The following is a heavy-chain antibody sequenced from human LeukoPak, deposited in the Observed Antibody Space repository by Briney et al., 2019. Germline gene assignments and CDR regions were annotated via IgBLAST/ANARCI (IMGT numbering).Heavy chain of an antibody. CDR3: ARDRTGTYDY. J-gene: IGHJ4*02. CDR1: GGSISSYY. Sequence: SETLSLTCTVSGGSISSYYWRWIRQPPGKGLEWIGYIYYSGSTNYNPSLKSRVTISVDTSKNQFSLKLSSVTAADTAVYYCARDRTGTYDYWGQGTLVTVSS. D-gene: IGHD1-1*01. CDR2: IYYSGST. V-gene: IGHV4-59*01.